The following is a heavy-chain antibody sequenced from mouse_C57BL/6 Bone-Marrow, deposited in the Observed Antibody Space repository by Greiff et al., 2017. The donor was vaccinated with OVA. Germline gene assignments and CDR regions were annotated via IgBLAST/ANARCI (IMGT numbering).Heavy chain of an antibody. Sequence: EVQLVESGGGLVQPGGSMKLSCAASGFTFSDAWMDWVRQSPEKGLEWVAEIRNKANNHATYYAESVKGRFTISRDDSKSSVYLQMNSLRAEDTGIYYCTLIYYEYDSFAYWGQGTLVTVSA. J-gene: IGHJ3*01. CDR2: IRNKANNHAT. CDR1: GFTFSDAW. CDR3: TLIYYEYDSFAY. V-gene: IGHV6-6*01. D-gene: IGHD2-4*01.